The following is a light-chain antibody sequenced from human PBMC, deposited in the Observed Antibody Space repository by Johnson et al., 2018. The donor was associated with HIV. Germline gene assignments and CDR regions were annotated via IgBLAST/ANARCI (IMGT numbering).Light chain of an antibody. CDR2: ENN. CDR1: SSNIGNNY. Sequence: QSVLTQPPSVSAAPGQKVTISCSGSSSNIGNNYVSWYRQLPGTAPKLLIYENNKRPSGIPDRFSGSKSGTSATLGITGLQTGDEADYYCGTWDSSRRKVFGTVTKVTV. V-gene: IGLV1-51*02. CDR3: GTWDSSRRKV. J-gene: IGLJ1*01.